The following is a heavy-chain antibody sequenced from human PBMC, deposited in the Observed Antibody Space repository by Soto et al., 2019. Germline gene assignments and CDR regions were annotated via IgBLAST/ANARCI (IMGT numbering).Heavy chain of an antibody. V-gene: IGHV4-59*11. D-gene: IGHD2-21*01. J-gene: IGHJ4*02. CDR3: ATYSHLGANSADFDN. CDR1: PISIGDHD. CDR2: IYYSGST. Sequence: DTQSLTTTVAPISIGDHDCRWIRTPQGKGLEWIGYIYYSGSTNYNPSLKSRVTISLDTSKDQFSLKLSSVTAADTAVYFCATYSHLGANSADFDNWGQGNLV.